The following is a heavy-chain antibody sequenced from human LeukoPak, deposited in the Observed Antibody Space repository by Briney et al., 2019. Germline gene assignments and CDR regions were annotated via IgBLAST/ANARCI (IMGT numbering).Heavy chain of an antibody. V-gene: IGHV3-30*18. CDR3: AKAPYGGNPYSWFDP. D-gene: IGHD4-23*01. Sequence: GRSLRLSCAASGFTFSSYGMHWVRQAPAKGLEWVAVISYDGSNKYYADSVKGRFTISRDNSKNTLYLQMNSLRAEDTAVYYCAKAPYGGNPYSWFDPWGQGTLVTVSS. CDR2: ISYDGSNK. CDR1: GFTFSSYG. J-gene: IGHJ5*02.